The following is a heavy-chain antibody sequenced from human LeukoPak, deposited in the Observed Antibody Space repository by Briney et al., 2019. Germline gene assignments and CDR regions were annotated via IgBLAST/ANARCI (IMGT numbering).Heavy chain of an antibody. CDR3: ARVGYTGWNFDD. Sequence: GGSLRLSCAASGFTFSSYTMNWVRQAPGKGLEWVSSISSSSSYIYYAESVKGRFTMSRDNAKNSLYLQMNSLRAEDTAVYYCARVGYTGWNFDDWGQGTLATISS. V-gene: IGHV3-21*01. J-gene: IGHJ4*02. D-gene: IGHD5-12*01. CDR2: ISSSSSYI. CDR1: GFTFSSYT.